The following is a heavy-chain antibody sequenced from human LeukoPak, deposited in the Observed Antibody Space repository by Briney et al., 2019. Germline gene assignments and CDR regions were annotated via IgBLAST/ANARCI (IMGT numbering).Heavy chain of an antibody. V-gene: IGHV1-8*03. CDR2: MNPNSGNT. CDR3: ARPLGSEVEEDAFDI. Sequence: VASVKVSYKASGYTFTSYYMHWVRRATGQGLEWRGLMNPNSGNTGYAQKFQGRVTITRNTSISTAYMELSSLRSEDTAVYYCARPLGSEVEEDAFDIWGQGTMVTVSS. CDR1: GYTFTSYY. D-gene: IGHD7-27*01. J-gene: IGHJ3*02.